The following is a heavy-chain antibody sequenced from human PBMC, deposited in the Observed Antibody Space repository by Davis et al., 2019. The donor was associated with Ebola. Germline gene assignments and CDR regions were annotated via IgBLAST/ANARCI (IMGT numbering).Heavy chain of an antibody. J-gene: IGHJ6*02. V-gene: IGHV4-34*01. CDR3: ARGRRITFGGVTYYYYYYGMDV. D-gene: IGHD3-16*01. Sequence: MPSETLSLTCTVSGGSISSYYWSWIRQPPGKGLEWIGEINHSGSTNYNPSLKSRVTISVDTSKNQFSLKLSSVTAADTAVYYCARGRRITFGGVTYYYYYYGMDVWGQGTTVTVSS. CDR1: GGSISSYY. CDR2: INHSGST.